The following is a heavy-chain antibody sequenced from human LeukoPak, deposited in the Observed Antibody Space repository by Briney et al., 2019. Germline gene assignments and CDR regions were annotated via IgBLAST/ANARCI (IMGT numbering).Heavy chain of an antibody. D-gene: IGHD4-17*01. Sequence: GESLKISCKGSGYSFTCYWIGWVRPMPGKGLEWMGIIYPGDSDTRYSPSFQGQVTISADKSISTAYLQWSSLKASDTAMYYCARNGDYPLDAFDIWGQGTMVTVSS. J-gene: IGHJ3*02. CDR3: ARNGDYPLDAFDI. CDR2: IYPGDSDT. V-gene: IGHV5-51*01. CDR1: GYSFTCYW.